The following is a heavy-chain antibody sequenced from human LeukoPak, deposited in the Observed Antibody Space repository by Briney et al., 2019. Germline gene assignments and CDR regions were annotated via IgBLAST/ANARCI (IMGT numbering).Heavy chain of an antibody. D-gene: IGHD6-19*01. J-gene: IGHJ4*02. V-gene: IGHV3-21*04. CDR2: ISSSSRYI. Sequence: PGGSLRLSCVASGFTFSTYSMNWVRQAPEKGLEWVSSISSSSRYIYYAGSVKGRFTISRDNSKNTLYLQMNSLRAEDTAVYYCAKRAVAGTMDYWGQGTLVTVSS. CDR1: GFTFSTYS. CDR3: AKRAVAGTMDY.